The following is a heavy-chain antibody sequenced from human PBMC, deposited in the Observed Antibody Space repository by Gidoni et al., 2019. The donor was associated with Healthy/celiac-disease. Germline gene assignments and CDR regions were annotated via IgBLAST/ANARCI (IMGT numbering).Heavy chain of an antibody. CDR2: IYYSGST. V-gene: IGHV4-59*01. J-gene: IGHJ4*02. D-gene: IGHD1-26*01. CDR3: ARVYSGSYGHVDY. CDR1: GGSISSYY. Sequence: QVQLQESGPGLVKPSETLSLTCPVSGGSISSYYWSWIRQPPGKGLEWIGYIYYSGSTNYNPSLKSRVTISVDTSKNQFSLKLSSVTAADTAVYYCARVYSGSYGHVDYWGQRTLVTVSS.